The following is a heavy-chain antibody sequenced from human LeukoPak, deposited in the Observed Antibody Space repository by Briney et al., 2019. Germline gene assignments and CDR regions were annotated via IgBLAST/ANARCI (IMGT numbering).Heavy chain of an antibody. D-gene: IGHD5-24*01. J-gene: IGHJ4*02. CDR1: GFTFSSYS. CDR2: ISYDGTNK. Sequence: GGSLRLSCAASGFTFSSYSMNWVRQAPGKGLEWVTFISYDGTNKYYADSVKGRFTISRDNSKNTLYLQMNSLRAEDTAVYFCAKSGYNRFDYWGQGTLVTVSS. CDR3: AKSGYNRFDY. V-gene: IGHV3-30*18.